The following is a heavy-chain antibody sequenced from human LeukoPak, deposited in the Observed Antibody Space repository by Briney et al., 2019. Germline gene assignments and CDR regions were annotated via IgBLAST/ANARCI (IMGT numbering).Heavy chain of an antibody. J-gene: IGHJ4*02. Sequence: SETLSLTCTVSGGSISSYYWSWIRPPAGKGLEWIGRIYTSGSTNYNPSLKSRVTMSVDTSKNQFSLKLSSVTAADTAVYYCARVASSGDSSGYYYGDYFDYWGQGTLVTVSS. V-gene: IGHV4-4*07. CDR1: GGSISSYY. D-gene: IGHD3-22*01. CDR2: IYTSGST. CDR3: ARVASSGDSSGYYYGDYFDY.